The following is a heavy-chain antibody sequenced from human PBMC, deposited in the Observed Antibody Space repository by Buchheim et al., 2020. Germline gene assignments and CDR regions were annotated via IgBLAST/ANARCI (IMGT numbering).Heavy chain of an antibody. CDR2: IYTSGST. V-gene: IGHV4-61*02. J-gene: IGHJ4*02. Sequence: QVQLQESGPGLVKPSQTLSLTCTVSGGSISSGSYYWSWIRQPAGKGLEWIGRIYTSGSTTYNPSLKSRVTIQVDTPKNQLSLKLSSVTAADTAVYYCARDYYDSSGYYPSFDYWGQGTL. CDR3: ARDYYDSSGYYPSFDY. CDR1: GGSISSGSYY. D-gene: IGHD3-22*01.